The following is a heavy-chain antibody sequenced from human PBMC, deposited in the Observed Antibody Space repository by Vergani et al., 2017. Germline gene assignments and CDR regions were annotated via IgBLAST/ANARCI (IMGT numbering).Heavy chain of an antibody. D-gene: IGHD1-7*01. CDR1: VFTFCIYA. J-gene: IGHJ1*01. CDR2: ISYDGSNK. V-gene: IGHV3-30*04. Sequence: QVQLVESGGGVVQPGRSLRLSCADSVFTFCIYAMHWVRQAPGKGLEWVAVISYDGSNKYYADSVKGRFTISRDNSKKTLYLQMNRLRGEDTAVYYCARNWTGTTFCWGQGTVVTVSS. CDR3: ARNWTGTTFC.